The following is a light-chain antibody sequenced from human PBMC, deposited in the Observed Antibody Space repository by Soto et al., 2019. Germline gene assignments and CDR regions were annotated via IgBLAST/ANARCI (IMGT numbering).Light chain of an antibody. Sequence: EIVLTQSPGTLSLSPGERATLSCRASQSVSSSNLVWYQQKPGQAPRLLIYGASSRATGIPDRFSGSGSGTDFTLTISRMEPEDFEVYFCQQYGSSSWTFGQGTKVEIK. CDR3: QQYGSSSWT. J-gene: IGKJ1*01. CDR2: GAS. CDR1: QSVSSSN. V-gene: IGKV3-20*01.